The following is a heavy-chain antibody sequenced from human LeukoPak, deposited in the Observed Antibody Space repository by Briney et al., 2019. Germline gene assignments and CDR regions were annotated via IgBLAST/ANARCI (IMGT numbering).Heavy chain of an antibody. V-gene: IGHV1-18*01. CDR2: ISAYNGNT. J-gene: IGHJ1*01. Sequence: ASVKVSCKASGYTFTSYGISWVRQAPGQGLEWMGWISAYNGNTNYAQKLQGRVTMTTDTSTSTAYMELRSLRSDDTAVYYCARVTMVRGLVLPGYFQHWGQGTLVTVSS. CDR1: GYTFTSYG. CDR3: ARVTMVRGLVLPGYFQH. D-gene: IGHD3-10*01.